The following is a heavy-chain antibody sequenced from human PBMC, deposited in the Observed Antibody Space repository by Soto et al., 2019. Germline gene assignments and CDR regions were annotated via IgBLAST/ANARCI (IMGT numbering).Heavy chain of an antibody. J-gene: IGHJ4*02. CDR2: INPNSGGT. Sequence: ASVKVSCKASGYTFTGYYMHWVRQAPGQGLEWMGWINPNSGGTNYAQKFQGRVTMTRDTSISTAYMELSRLRSDDTAVYYCARDPNYYDSSGYYRPYYFDYWGQGTLVTVSS. CDR3: ARDPNYYDSSGYYRPYYFDY. D-gene: IGHD3-22*01. CDR1: GYTFTGYY. V-gene: IGHV1-2*02.